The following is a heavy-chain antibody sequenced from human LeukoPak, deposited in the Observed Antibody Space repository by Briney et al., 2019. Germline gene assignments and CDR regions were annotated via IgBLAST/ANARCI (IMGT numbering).Heavy chain of an antibody. Sequence: PGGSLRLSCSASGFTFSSYAMHWVRQAPGKGLEYVSAITSKGGSTYYADSVKGRFTISRDNSKNTLYLQMSSLRAEDTAVYYCVKSGIAVSGTDYRGQGTLVTVSS. CDR1: GFTFSSYA. D-gene: IGHD6-19*01. CDR3: VKSGIAVSGTDY. J-gene: IGHJ4*02. V-gene: IGHV3-64D*09. CDR2: ITSKGGST.